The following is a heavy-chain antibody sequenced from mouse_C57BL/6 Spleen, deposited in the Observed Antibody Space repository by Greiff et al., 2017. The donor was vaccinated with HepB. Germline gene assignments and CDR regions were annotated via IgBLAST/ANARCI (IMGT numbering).Heavy chain of an antibody. CDR1: GYTFTSYW. D-gene: IGHD2-2*01. CDR2: IYPGSGST. Sequence: QVQLKQPGAELVKPGASVKMSCKASGYTFTSYWITWVKQRPGQGLEWIGDIYPGSGSTNYNEKFKSKATLTVDTSSSTAYMQRSSLTSEDSAVYYCARRGLRGAMDYWGQGTSVTVSS. J-gene: IGHJ4*01. V-gene: IGHV1-55*01. CDR3: ARRGLRGAMDY.